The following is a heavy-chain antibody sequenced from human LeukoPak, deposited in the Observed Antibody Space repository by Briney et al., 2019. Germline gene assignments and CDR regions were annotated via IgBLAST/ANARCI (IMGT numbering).Heavy chain of an antibody. J-gene: IGHJ4*02. V-gene: IGHV3-48*01. Sequence: PGGSLRLSCAASGFTFSSYSMNWVRQAPGKGLEWVSYISSSSSTIYYADSVKGRFTISRDNAKNSLYLQMNSLRAEDTAVYYCARDRAYFDYWGQGTLVTVSS. CDR2: ISSSSSTI. D-gene: IGHD3-10*01. CDR3: ARDRAYFDY. CDR1: GFTFSSYS.